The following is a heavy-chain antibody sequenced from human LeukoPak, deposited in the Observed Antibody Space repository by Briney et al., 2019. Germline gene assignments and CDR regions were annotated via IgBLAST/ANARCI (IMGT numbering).Heavy chain of an antibody. CDR2: ISWNSGSI. D-gene: IGHD2-2*02. Sequence: GGSLRLSCAASGFTFDDYAMHWVRRAPGKGLEWVPGISWNSGSIGYADSVKGRFTISRDNAKNSLYLQMNSLRAEDTALYYCAKDRLGYCSSTSCYTVFDYWGQGTLVTVSS. CDR1: GFTFDDYA. J-gene: IGHJ4*02. CDR3: AKDRLGYCSSTSCYTVFDY. V-gene: IGHV3-9*01.